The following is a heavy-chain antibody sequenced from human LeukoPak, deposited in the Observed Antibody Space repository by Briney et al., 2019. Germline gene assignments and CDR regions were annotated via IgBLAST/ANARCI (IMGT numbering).Heavy chain of an antibody. CDR3: AKDARLVGIVGATTRFDY. D-gene: IGHD1-26*01. J-gene: IGHJ4*02. Sequence: PGGSLRLSCAASGFTLSSYAMSWVRQAPGKGLEWVSAISGSGGSTYYADSVKGRFTISRDNSKNTLYLQMNSLRAEDTAVYYCAKDARLVGIVGATTRFDYWGQGTLVTVSS. CDR1: GFTLSSYA. V-gene: IGHV3-23*01. CDR2: ISGSGGST.